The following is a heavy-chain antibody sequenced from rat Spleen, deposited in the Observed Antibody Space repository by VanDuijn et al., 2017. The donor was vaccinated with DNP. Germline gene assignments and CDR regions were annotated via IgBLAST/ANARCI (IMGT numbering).Heavy chain of an antibody. Sequence: EVQLVESGGGLVQPGRSLKLSCAASGFTFSNYDMAWVRQAPTKGLEWVASISPSGGSTYYRDSVKGRFTVSRDNGKNTLFLQMDNLRSEDTATYYCARGSGTYYWYFDFWGPGTMVTVSS. CDR2: ISPSGGST. D-gene: IGHD5-1*01. J-gene: IGHJ1*01. CDR1: GFTFSNYD. CDR3: ARGSGTYYWYFDF. V-gene: IGHV5S13*01.